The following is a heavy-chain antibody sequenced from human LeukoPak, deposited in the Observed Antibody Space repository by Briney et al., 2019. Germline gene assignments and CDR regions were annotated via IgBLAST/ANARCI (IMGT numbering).Heavy chain of an antibody. CDR1: GYTLTSYG. D-gene: IGHD4-17*01. V-gene: IGHV1-18*01. CDR3: ARGAYGDK. CDR2: ISTQSGNT. Sequence: ASVKVSCEASGYTLTSYGINWMRQAPGQGPEWMGWISTQSGNTNYAQKVQGRLTLTTDRSTNTAYVELRSLRSDDTAVYYCARGAYGDKWGQGTMVTVSS. J-gene: IGHJ4*02.